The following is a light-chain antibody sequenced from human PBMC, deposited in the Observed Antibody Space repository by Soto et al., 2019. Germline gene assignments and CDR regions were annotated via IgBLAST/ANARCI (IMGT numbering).Light chain of an antibody. CDR1: SSDVGAYSY. Sequence: QSALTQPASVSGSPGQSITISCTGTSSDVGAYSYVSWYQQHPGKAPKLMIYEVSNRPAGVSNRFSGSKSVNTASLTISGLQAEDEADYYCSSYTTTSSYVFGTGTKSPS. CDR2: EVS. J-gene: IGLJ1*01. V-gene: IGLV2-14*01. CDR3: SSYTTTSSYV.